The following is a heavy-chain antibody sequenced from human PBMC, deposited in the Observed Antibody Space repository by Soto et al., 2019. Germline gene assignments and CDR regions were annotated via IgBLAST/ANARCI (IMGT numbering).Heavy chain of an antibody. CDR2: IIPIFGTA. V-gene: IGHV1-69*06. D-gene: IGHD3-22*01. Sequence: GASVKVSCKASGGTFSSYAISWVRQAPGQGPEWMGGIIPIFGTANYAQKFQGRVTITADKSTSTAYMELSSLRSEDTAVYYCARDYYDSRGGMDVWGQGTTVTVSS. CDR1: GGTFSSYA. CDR3: ARDYYDSRGGMDV. J-gene: IGHJ6*02.